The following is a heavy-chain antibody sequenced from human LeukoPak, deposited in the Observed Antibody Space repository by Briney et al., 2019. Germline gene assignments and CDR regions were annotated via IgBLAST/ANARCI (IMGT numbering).Heavy chain of an antibody. CDR1: W. D-gene: IGHD3-10*01. V-gene: IGHV3-74*01. CDR2: INEDGSST. CDR3: TTDTFGARDS. J-gene: IGHJ4*02. Sequence: WMHWVRQGPGKGLVWVSRINEDGSSTSYAESVRGRFTISRDNAKNTLYLQMNSLRAEDAAVYYCTTDTFGARDSWGQGTLVTVSS.